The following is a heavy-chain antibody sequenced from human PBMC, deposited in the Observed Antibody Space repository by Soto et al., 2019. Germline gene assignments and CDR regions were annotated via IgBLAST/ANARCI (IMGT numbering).Heavy chain of an antibody. Sequence: ASGTVSCKAFGYHFPSYGITWVRQAPGQRLEWMGWVSGYNRNTNYAQKFQDRVMMTTDTSTSTAYMELRSLISDDTAVYYCARGGDIDFWSGYSREYSYYGMDVWGQGTTVTVSS. D-gene: IGHD3-3*01. J-gene: IGHJ6*02. CDR2: VSGYNRNT. V-gene: IGHV1-18*01. CDR1: GYHFPSYG. CDR3: ARGGDIDFWSGYSREYSYYGMDV.